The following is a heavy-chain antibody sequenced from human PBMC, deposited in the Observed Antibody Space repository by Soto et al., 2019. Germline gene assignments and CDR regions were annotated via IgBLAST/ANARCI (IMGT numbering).Heavy chain of an antibody. CDR2: INAGNGNT. Sequence: QVQLVQSGAEVKKPGASVKVSCKASGYTFTSYAMHWVRQAPGQRLEWRGWINAGNGNTKYSQKFQGRVTITRDTSASTAYMELSSLRSEDTAVYYCARKPAATNYYYYYGMDVSGQGTTVTVSS. D-gene: IGHD2-15*01. V-gene: IGHV1-3*01. J-gene: IGHJ6*02. CDR1: GYTFTSYA. CDR3: ARKPAATNYYYYYGMDV.